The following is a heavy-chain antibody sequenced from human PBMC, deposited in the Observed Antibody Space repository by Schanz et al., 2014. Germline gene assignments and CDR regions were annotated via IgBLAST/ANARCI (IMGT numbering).Heavy chain of an antibody. V-gene: IGHV4-39*01. CDR2: IYYTGTT. J-gene: IGHJ3*02. D-gene: IGHD4-4*01. Sequence: QLQLQESGPGLVKPSETLSLTCTVSGASISGSSDYWGWIRQSPGKGLEWIGNIYYTGTTYYNPSLKSRVSIPVDTSKTQVSLNLTSVTAADTAVFYCARRDNYLSAFDIWGQGTMVTVSS. CDR1: GASISGSSDY. CDR3: ARRDNYLSAFDI.